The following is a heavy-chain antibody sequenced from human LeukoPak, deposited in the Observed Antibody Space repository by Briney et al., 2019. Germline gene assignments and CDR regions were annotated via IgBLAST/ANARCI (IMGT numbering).Heavy chain of an antibody. J-gene: IGHJ4*02. CDR2: IYYSGST. CDR3: ARRRRIPRGHLDY. CDR1: GGSVSSGSYY. Sequence: SATLSPTCPVSGGSVSSGSYYWSWIRQPPGKGLAWIGYIYYSGSTNYNPSLKSRVTISVDTSKNQFSLKLSSVTAADTAVYYCARRRRIPRGHLDYWGQGTLVTVSS. V-gene: IGHV4-61*01. D-gene: IGHD5-18*01.